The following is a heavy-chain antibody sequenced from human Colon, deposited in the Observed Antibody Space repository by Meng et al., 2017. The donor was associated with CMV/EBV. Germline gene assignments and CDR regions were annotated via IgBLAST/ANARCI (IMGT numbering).Heavy chain of an antibody. D-gene: IGHD2-21*01. V-gene: IGHV3-23*01. J-gene: IGHJ4*02. CDR2: INGVGDIT. CDR3: AKDRAYCGSFSCSPNYFDG. CDR1: GFTFNRNS. Sequence: GESLKISCAASGFTFNRNSMSWVRQAPGKGLEWVSGINGVGDITYYADSVKGRFTIPRDNSKNTLYLRMIDLRAEDTAMYYCAKDRAYCGSFSCSPNYFDGWGQGTLVTVSS.